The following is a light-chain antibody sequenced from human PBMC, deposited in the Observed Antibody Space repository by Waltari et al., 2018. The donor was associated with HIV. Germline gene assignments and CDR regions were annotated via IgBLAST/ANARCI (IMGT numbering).Light chain of an antibody. CDR1: SSDIGGYNY. CDR2: EVT. Sequence: QSALTQPPSASGSPAQSVTISCTGTSSDIGGYNYVSWYQQHPGKAPKLIMTEVTKRPSGDPDRFSGSKSGNTASLTVSGLQADDEAHYYCSSYAPTNNFYVLFGGGIALPVL. J-gene: IGLJ2*01. V-gene: IGLV2-8*01. CDR3: SSYAPTNNFYVL.